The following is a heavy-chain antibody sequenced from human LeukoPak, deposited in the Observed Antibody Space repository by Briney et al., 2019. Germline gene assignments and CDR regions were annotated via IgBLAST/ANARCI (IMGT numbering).Heavy chain of an antibody. CDR2: ISSSSSYI. J-gene: IGHJ4*02. V-gene: IGHV3-21*04. D-gene: IGHD4-17*01. Sequence: PGGSLRLSCAASGFTFSSYSMNWVRQAPGKGLEWVSSISSSSSYIYYADSVKGRFTISRDNAKNSLYLQMNSLRAEDTAVYYCARDPYYGDYRLDYWGQGTLVTVSS. CDR3: ARDPYYGDYRLDY. CDR1: GFTFSSYS.